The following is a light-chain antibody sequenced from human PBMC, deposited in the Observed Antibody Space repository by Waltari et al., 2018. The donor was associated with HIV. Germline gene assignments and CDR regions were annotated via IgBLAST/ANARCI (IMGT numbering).Light chain of an antibody. V-gene: IGLV2-8*01. J-gene: IGLJ2*01. CDR3: SSYAGSNVV. Sequence: QSALTQPPSASGSPGQSVTISCTGTSSDVGGYNYVSWYLHHPGKAHKLIIYEVSKRPSGGPDRFSGSKSGNTASLTVSGLQAEDEADFYCSSYAGSNVVFGGGTQLTVL. CDR2: EVS. CDR1: SSDVGGYNY.